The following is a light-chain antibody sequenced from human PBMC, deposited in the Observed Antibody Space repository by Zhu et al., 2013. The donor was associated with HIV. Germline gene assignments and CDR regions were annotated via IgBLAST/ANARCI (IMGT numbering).Light chain of an antibody. CDR3: QKYNSAPRT. J-gene: IGKJ1*01. CDR2: AAS. Sequence: IQLTQSPSFLSASIGDRVTITCRASQVINTYLAWYQHEPGKAPRLLIYAASTLQTGVPSRFSGSGSGTEFTLTISSLQPEDFATYYCQKYNSAPRTFGQGTKVEIK. CDR1: QVINTY. V-gene: IGKV1-9*01.